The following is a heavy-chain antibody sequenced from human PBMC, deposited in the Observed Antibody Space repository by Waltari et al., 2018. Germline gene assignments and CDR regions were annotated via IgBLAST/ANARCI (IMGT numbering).Heavy chain of an antibody. CDR2: LRNTGST. Sequence: HVQLQESGPGLVKPSETLSLTCTVSGDFPSDDHRTWIRQAPGKGLEWIAYLRNTGSTKRNPSLESRVTISADTSKKQFTLRLTSVTAADTAVYYCARLPTKYYDSLGWGFFDQWGQGILVTVSS. V-gene: IGHV4-59*08. J-gene: IGHJ4*02. D-gene: IGHD3-22*01. CDR1: GDFPSDDH. CDR3: ARLPTKYYDSLGWGFFDQ.